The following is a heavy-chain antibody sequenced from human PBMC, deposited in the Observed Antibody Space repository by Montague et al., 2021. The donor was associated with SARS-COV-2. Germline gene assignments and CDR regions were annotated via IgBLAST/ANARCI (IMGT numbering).Heavy chain of an antibody. CDR1: GDSVSSQSVA. D-gene: IGHD3-9*01. CDR3: ASSGITLTGLDAFDI. CDR2: TYYRSKWDS. V-gene: IGHV6-1*01. J-gene: IGHJ3*02. Sequence: CAISGDSVSSQSVAWNWIRQSPSRGLEWLGRTYYRSKWDSDYAESVKRRLVITPDTSKNQVSLQLNSVIPEDTAVYFCASSGITLTGLDAFDIWGQGTMGTVSS.